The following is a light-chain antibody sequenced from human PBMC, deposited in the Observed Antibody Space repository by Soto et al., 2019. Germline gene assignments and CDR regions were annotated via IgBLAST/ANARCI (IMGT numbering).Light chain of an antibody. J-gene: IGKJ4*01. CDR1: QSVSNNY. CDR3: QQYNNWPLT. CDR2: GAS. V-gene: IGKV3-20*01. Sequence: IVLTQSPGTLSLSPGERATLSCRASQSVSNNYLAWYQQKPGQAPRLLIYGASNRATGIPDRFSGSGSGTDFTLTISRLQSEDFAVYYCQQYNNWPLTFGGGTKVDIK.